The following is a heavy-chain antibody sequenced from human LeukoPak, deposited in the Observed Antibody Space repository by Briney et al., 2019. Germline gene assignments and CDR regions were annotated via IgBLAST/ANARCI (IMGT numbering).Heavy chain of an antibody. V-gene: IGHV4-4*02. J-gene: IGHJ4*02. Sequence: NPSETLSLTCAVSGGSISSSNWWSWVRQPPGKGLEWIGEIYHSGSTNYNPSLKSRVTISVDKSKNQFSLKLSSVTAADTAVYYCARDGGGYSSSRYVYWGQGTLVTVSS. CDR1: GGSISSSNW. CDR3: ARDGGGYSSSRYVY. D-gene: IGHD6-13*01. CDR2: IYHSGST.